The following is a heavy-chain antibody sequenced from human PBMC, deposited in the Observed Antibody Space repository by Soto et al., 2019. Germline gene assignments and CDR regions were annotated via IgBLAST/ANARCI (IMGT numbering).Heavy chain of an antibody. V-gene: IGHV3-9*01. CDR2: IVWNSGNI. J-gene: IGHJ6*03. CDR3: ARIPAAIGYMDV. Sequence: EVQLVESGGGLVQPGTSLRLSCAASGFTFDDYAMHWVRQAPGKGLEWVSGIVWNSGNIAYADSVKGLFTISRDKAKNSLYLQMNSLRTEDTASYYCARIPAAIGYMDVWGKGNTVTVSS. D-gene: IGHD2-2*02. CDR1: GFTFDDYA.